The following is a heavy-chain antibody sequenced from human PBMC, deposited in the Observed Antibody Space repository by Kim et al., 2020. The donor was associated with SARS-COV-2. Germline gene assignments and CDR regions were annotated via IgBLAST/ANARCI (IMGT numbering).Heavy chain of an antibody. Sequence: GTNYAQKFQGWVTMTRDTSISTAYMELSRLRSDDTAVYYCARGHRNWFDPWGQGTLVTDSS. J-gene: IGHJ5*02. V-gene: IGHV1-2*04. CDR2: GT. CDR3: ARGHRNWFDP.